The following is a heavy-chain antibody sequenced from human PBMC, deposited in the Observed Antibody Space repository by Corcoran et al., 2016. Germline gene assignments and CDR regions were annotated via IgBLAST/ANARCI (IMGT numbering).Heavy chain of an antibody. CDR1: GDSVSSNSVT. D-gene: IGHD3-3*01. CDR2: TYYASKWYN. J-gene: IGHJ4*01. Sequence: QVHLQQSGPGLVKPSQTLSLTCAISGDSVSSNSVTWNWIRQSPSRGLEWLGRTYYASKWYNDYAVSVKSRITINPDTSKNRFSLQLNSVTPEDTAVYYCAVGTIPRFDYWGHGTLVTVSS. CDR3: AVGTIPRFDY. V-gene: IGHV6-1*01.